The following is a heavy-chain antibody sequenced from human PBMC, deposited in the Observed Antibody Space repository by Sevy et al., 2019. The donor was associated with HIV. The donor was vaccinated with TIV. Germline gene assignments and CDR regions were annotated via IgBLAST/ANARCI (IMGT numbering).Heavy chain of an antibody. J-gene: IGHJ6*02. CDR1: GYTFTSYG. V-gene: IGHV7-4-1*02. Sequence: ASVKVSCKASGYTFTSYGMNWVRQAPGQGLEWMGWINTNTGNPTYAQGFTGRFVFSLDTSVSTAYLLISSLKAEDTAVYYCARTSRGIVVVAAAQHYYGMDVWGQGTTVTVSS. D-gene: IGHD2-2*01. CDR2: INTNTGNP. CDR3: ARTSRGIVVVAAAQHYYGMDV.